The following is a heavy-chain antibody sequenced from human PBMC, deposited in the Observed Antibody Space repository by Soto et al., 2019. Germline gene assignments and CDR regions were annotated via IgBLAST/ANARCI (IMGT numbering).Heavy chain of an antibody. V-gene: IGHV1-18*01. CDR1: GYTFTSYG. D-gene: IGHD3-9*01. J-gene: IGHJ6*02. Sequence: QVQLVQSGAEVKKPGASVKVSCKASGYTFTSYGISWVRQAPGQGLEWMGWISTYNGNTNYAQKLHGRVTMTTDTSTSTAYMELRSLRSDDTAVYYWARAVQYDILTGYSADYYYYGMEVWGQGTTVTVSS. CDR3: ARAVQYDILTGYSADYYYYGMEV. CDR2: ISTYNGNT.